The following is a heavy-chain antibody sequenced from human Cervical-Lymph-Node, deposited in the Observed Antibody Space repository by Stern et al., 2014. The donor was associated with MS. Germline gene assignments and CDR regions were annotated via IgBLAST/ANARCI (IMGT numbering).Heavy chain of an antibody. D-gene: IGHD2/OR15-2a*01. V-gene: IGHV4-59*01. CDR3: ARDLSD. Sequence: QLQLQESSPGLVKPSETLSLTCTVSGGSISDYFWNWIRQPPGQGLEWIGSTYYSGGTNYNPSLKSRVTISVDTSKNQFSLKLHSVTAADTAVYYCARDLSDWGQGTLVTVSS. J-gene: IGHJ4*02. CDR2: TYYSGGT. CDR1: GGSISDYF.